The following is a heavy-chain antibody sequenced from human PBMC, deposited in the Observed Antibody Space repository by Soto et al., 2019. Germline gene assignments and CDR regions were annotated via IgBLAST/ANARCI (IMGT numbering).Heavy chain of an antibody. J-gene: IGHJ4*02. Sequence: QVQLQESGPGLVKPSQTLSLTCTVSGGSISTVDYWWGWIRQSPDMGLEWIGHIYDGGRPYNNPSLESRVTMSADASRSQLSLTLSSVSAADTAVYYCARGPSGDKVDSWGQGTLVTVSS. V-gene: IGHV4-30-4*01. CDR1: GGSISTVDYW. D-gene: IGHD7-27*01. CDR3: ARGPSGDKVDS. CDR2: IYDGGRP.